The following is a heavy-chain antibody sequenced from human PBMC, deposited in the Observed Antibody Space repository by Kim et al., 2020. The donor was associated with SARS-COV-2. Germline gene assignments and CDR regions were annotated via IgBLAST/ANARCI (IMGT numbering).Heavy chain of an antibody. Sequence: ASVKVSCKASGHTFTSYGINWIRQAPGQGLEWMGWISAYNGNTIYAQKFQGRVIMTADTSTSTGYMELRSLRSDDTAVYYCASERSTSGSGMDYYYGMDVGSEGSTLTVYS. CDR2: ISAYNGNT. J-gene: IGHJ6*04. CDR3: ASERSTSGSGMDYYYGMDV. V-gene: IGHV1-18*04. CDR1: GHTFTSYG. D-gene: IGHD6-19*01.